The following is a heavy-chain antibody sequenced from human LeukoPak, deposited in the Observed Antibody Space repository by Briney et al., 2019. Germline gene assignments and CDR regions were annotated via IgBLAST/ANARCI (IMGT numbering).Heavy chain of an antibody. J-gene: IGHJ6*03. V-gene: IGHV1-18*01. CDR2: ISAYNGNT. Sequence: ASVKVSCKASGYTFTSYGISWVRQAPGQGLEWMGWISAYNGNTNYAQKLQGRVTMTTDTSTSTAYMELRSLRSDDTAVYYCARGPSTMVRGNYYYYMDVWGKGTTVTVSS. D-gene: IGHD3-10*01. CDR1: GYTFTSYG. CDR3: ARGPSTMVRGNYYYYMDV.